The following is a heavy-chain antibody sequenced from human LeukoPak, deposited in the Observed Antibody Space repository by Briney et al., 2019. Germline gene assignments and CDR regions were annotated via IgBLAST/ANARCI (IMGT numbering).Heavy chain of an antibody. CDR2: ISSSGSTI. Sequence: GGTLRLSCAASGITFSSYGMSWVRQAPGKGLEWVSYISSSGSTIYYADSVKGRFTISRDNAKNSLYLQMNSLRAEDTAVYYCASNVRGSGSYYFYWGQGTLVTVSS. D-gene: IGHD3-10*01. CDR3: ASNVRGSGSYYFY. J-gene: IGHJ4*02. CDR1: GITFSSYG. V-gene: IGHV3-48*03.